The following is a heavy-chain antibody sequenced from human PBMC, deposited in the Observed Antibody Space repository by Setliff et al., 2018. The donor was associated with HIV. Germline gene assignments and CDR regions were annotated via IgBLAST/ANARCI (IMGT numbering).Heavy chain of an antibody. CDR3: ARDLVAAFDI. J-gene: IGHJ4*02. Sequence: SETLSLTCSVSGGSIISGSYYWSWIRQPAGKGLEWIGHIYTSGSTNYNPSLKSRVTISVDTSKNQFSLKLSSVTAADTAVYYCARDLVAAFDIWGQGTLVTVSS. CDR2: IYTSGST. V-gene: IGHV4-61*09. D-gene: IGHD3-9*01. CDR1: GGSIISGSYY.